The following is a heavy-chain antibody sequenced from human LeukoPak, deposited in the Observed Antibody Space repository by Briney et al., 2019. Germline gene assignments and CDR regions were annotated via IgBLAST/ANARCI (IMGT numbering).Heavy chain of an antibody. Sequence: ASVKVSCKASGYTFTSYYMHWVRQAPGQGPEWMGIINPSGGSTSYAQKFQGRVTMTRDTSTSTVYMELSSLRSEDTAVYYCARVVSNGSPNEDYYFDYWGQGTLVTVSP. V-gene: IGHV1-46*01. CDR3: ARVVSNGSPNEDYYFDY. D-gene: IGHD1-26*01. CDR1: GYTFTSYY. J-gene: IGHJ4*02. CDR2: INPSGGST.